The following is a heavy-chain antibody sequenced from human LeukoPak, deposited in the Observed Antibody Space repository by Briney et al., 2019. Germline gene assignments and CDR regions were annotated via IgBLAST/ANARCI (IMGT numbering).Heavy chain of an antibody. CDR2: IYYSGST. CDR3: ARGSCSGGSCYYYYYYYMDV. CDR1: GGSISSYY. J-gene: IGHJ6*03. V-gene: IGHV4-59*01. D-gene: IGHD2-15*01. Sequence: KSSETLSLTCTVSGGSISSYYWSWIRQPPGKGLEWIGYIYYSGSTNYNPSLKSRVTISVDTSKNQFSLKLSSVTAADTAVYYCARGSCSGGSCYYYYYYYMDVWGKGTTVTISS.